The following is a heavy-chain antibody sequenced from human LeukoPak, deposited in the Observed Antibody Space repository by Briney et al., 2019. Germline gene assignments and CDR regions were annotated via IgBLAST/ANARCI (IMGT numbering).Heavy chain of an antibody. CDR1: GYTFTSCD. CDR3: ARGRGKAAAGKKNWFDP. J-gene: IGHJ5*02. D-gene: IGHD6-13*01. Sequence: GASVKVSCKASGYTFTSCDINWVRQATGQGLEWMGWMNPNSGNTGYAQKFQGRVTMTRNTSTSTAYMELSSLRSEDTAVYYCARGRGKAAAGKKNWFDPWGQGTLVTVSS. V-gene: IGHV1-8*01. CDR2: MNPNSGNT.